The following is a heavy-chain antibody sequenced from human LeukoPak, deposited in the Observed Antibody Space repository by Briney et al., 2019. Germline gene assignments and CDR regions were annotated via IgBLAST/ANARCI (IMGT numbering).Heavy chain of an antibody. D-gene: IGHD2-15*01. V-gene: IGHV1-18*01. J-gene: IGHJ6*02. CDR2: ISAYNGNT. CDR1: GYTFTSYG. CDR3: ARDSLRRKCSGGSCYSGPGMDV. Sequence: ASVKVSCKASGYTFTSYGISWVRRAPGQGLEWMGWISAYNGNTNYAQKLQGRVTMTTDTSTSTAYMELRSLRSDDTAVYYCARDSLRRKCSGGSCYSGPGMDVWGQGTTVTVSS.